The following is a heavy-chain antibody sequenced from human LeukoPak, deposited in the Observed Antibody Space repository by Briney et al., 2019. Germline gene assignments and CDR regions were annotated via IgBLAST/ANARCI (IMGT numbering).Heavy chain of an antibody. CDR3: AKYGSYGSGSYFDY. CDR2: ISGSGGST. V-gene: IGHV3-23*01. Sequence: GGSLRLSCAASGFTFNSYAMSWVRQAPGKGLEWVSAISGSGGSTYYADSVKGRFTISRDNSKNTLYLQMNSLRAEDTAVYYCAKYGSYGSGSYFDYWGQGTLVTVSS. J-gene: IGHJ4*02. D-gene: IGHD3-10*01. CDR1: GFTFNSYA.